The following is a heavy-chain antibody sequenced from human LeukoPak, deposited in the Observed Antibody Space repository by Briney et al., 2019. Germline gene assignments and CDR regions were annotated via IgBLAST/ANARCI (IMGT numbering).Heavy chain of an antibody. CDR3: ARDPRSGYYFPI. Sequence: SETLSLTCTVSGGSISSGGYYWSWIRQHPGKGREWIGYIYYSGSTYYNPSLKSRVTISVDTSKNQFSLKLSSVTAADTAVYYCARDPRSGYYFPIWGQGTLVTVSS. D-gene: IGHD3-22*01. CDR1: GGSISSGGYY. J-gene: IGHJ4*02. V-gene: IGHV4-31*03. CDR2: IYYSGST.